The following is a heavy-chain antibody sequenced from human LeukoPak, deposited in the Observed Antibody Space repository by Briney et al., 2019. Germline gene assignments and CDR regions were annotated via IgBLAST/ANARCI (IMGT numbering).Heavy chain of an antibody. Sequence: ASVKVSCKTSGYTFTSYDINWVRQATGQGLEWMGWMNPNSGNTGYAQKFQGRVTMTRNTSISTAYMELSSLRSEDTAVYYCARFRRGVTTTPGYWGQGTLVTVSS. CDR1: GYTFTSYD. J-gene: IGHJ4*02. D-gene: IGHD4-17*01. V-gene: IGHV1-8*01. CDR2: MNPNSGNT. CDR3: ARFRRGVTTTPGY.